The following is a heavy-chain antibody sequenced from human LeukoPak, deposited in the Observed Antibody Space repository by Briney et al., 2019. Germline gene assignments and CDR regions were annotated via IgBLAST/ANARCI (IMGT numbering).Heavy chain of an antibody. CDR2: ISAYNGNT. D-gene: IGHD3-22*01. V-gene: IGHV1-18*01. CDR1: GYTFTSYG. CDR3: AREYYYDSSGSSYYYYYMDV. J-gene: IGHJ6*03. Sequence: ASVKVSCKASGYTFTSYGISWVRQAPGQGLEWMGWISAYNGNTNYAQKLQGRVTMTTDTSTSTAYMELRSLRSDDTAVYCCAREYYYDSSGSSYYYYYMDVWGKGTTVTVSS.